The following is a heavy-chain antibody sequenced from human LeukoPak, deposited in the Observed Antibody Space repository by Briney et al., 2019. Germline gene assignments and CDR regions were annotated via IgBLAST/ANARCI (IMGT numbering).Heavy chain of an antibody. CDR2: IYYSGST. D-gene: IGHD1-26*01. Sequence: SETLSLTCTVSGGSISSSSYYWGWIRQPPGKGLEWIGSIYYSGSTYYNPSLKSRVTISVDTSKNQFPLKLSSVTAADTAVYYCARHSWELLYAFDIWGQGTMVTVSS. CDR3: ARHSWELLYAFDI. J-gene: IGHJ3*02. V-gene: IGHV4-39*01. CDR1: GGSISSSSYY.